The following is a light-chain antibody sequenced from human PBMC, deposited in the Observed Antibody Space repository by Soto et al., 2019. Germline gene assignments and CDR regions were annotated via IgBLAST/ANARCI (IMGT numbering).Light chain of an antibody. J-gene: IGLJ1*01. Sequence: QSVLTQPASVSGSPGQSITISCTGTSSDVGGYNYVSWYQQHPGKAPKLMISAVSNRPSGVSNRFSGSKSGNTASLTISGLQPEDEADYSCTSYTSSSTYVFGTGTKLTVL. V-gene: IGLV2-14*01. CDR3: TSYTSSSTYV. CDR1: SSDVGGYNY. CDR2: AVS.